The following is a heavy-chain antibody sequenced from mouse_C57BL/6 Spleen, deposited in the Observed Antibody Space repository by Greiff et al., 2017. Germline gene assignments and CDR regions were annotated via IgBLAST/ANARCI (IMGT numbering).Heavy chain of an antibody. CDR1: GFNIKDDY. D-gene: IGHD2-3*01. J-gene: IGHJ2*01. CDR3: TAGLLRSD. Sequence: EVQLQQSGAELVRPGASVKLSCTASGFNIKDDYMHWVKQRPEQGLEWIGWIDPENGDTEYASKFQGKATITADTSSNTAYLQLSSLTSEDTAVYYCTAGLLRSDWGQGTTLTVSS. V-gene: IGHV14-4*01. CDR2: IDPENGDT.